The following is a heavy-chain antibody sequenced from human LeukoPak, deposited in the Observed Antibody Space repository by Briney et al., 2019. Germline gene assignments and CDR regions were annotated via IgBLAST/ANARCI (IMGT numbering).Heavy chain of an antibody. Sequence: SETLSLTCTVSGGSISSSSYYWGWIRQPPGKGLEWIGSIYYSGSTYYNPSLKSRVTISVDTSKNQFSLKLSSVTAADTAVYCCARRGPYYYDSSGYYRKYYFDYWGQGTLVTVSS. V-gene: IGHV4-39*07. CDR1: GGSISSSSYY. J-gene: IGHJ4*02. D-gene: IGHD3-22*01. CDR3: ARRGPYYYDSSGYYRKYYFDY. CDR2: IYYSGST.